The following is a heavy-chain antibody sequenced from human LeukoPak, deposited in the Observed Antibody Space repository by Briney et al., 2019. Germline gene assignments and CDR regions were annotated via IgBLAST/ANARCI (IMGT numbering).Heavy chain of an antibody. CDR2: VDADGSTT. CDR1: GFTFTTYW. V-gene: IGHV3-74*01. D-gene: IGHD5-24*01. Sequence: PGGSLGLSCVVSGFTFTTYWMHWVRQAPGKGLVWVSRVDADGSTTIYADSVKGRFTISRDNGINTVYLQMNSLRAEDTAVYYCARGFDGYPFGWWFDPWGQGTLVTVSS. J-gene: IGHJ5*02. CDR3: ARGFDGYPFGWWFDP.